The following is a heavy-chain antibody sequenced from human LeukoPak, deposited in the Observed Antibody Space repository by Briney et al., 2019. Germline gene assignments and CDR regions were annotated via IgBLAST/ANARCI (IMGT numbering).Heavy chain of an antibody. D-gene: IGHD2-15*01. CDR3: TRDRGTYNWFDP. J-gene: IGHJ5*02. Sequence: PGGSLRLSCEISGYMFSNAYLNWVRQAPGKGLEWVGHIDKKDNLYATAYAESVKGRFTISRDDSKDTAFLHMDSLKTEDTALYYCTRDRGTYNWFDPWGQGTLVTVSS. V-gene: IGHV3-73*01. CDR2: IDKKDNLYAT. CDR1: GYMFSNAY.